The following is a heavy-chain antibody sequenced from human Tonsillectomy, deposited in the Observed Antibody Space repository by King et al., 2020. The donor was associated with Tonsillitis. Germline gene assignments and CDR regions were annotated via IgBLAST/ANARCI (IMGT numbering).Heavy chain of an antibody. D-gene: IGHD2-21*02. V-gene: IGHV1-69*01. J-gene: IGHJ1*01. CDR1: GGTFSSYA. CDR3: AKTCGGDCYSSTAEYFQH. Sequence: VQLVESGAEVKKPGSSVKVSCKASGGTFSSYAISWVRQAPGQGLEWMGGIIPIFGTANYAQKFQGRVTITADESTSTTYMELSSLRSEDTAVYYCAKTCGGDCYSSTAEYFQHWGQGTLVTVSS. CDR2: IIPIFGTA.